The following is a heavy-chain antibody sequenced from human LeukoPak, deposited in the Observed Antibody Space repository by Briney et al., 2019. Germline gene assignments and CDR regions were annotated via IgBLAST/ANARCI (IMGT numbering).Heavy chain of an antibody. CDR3: ARNGRYDSSGYHRYYYYGMDV. CDR1: GYTFTSYA. Sequence: ASVKVSCKASGYTFTSYAMHWVRQAPGQGLEWMGWITPSGGTNYPQKFQGRVAITRDTSITTAYMDLSRLTSDDTAVYYCARNGRYDSSGYHRYYYYGMDVWGQGTTVTVSS. CDR2: ITPSGGT. V-gene: IGHV1-2*02. D-gene: IGHD3-22*01. J-gene: IGHJ6*02.